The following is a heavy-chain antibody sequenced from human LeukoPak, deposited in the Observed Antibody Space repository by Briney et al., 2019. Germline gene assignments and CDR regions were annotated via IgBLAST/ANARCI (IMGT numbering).Heavy chain of an antibody. CDR3: ARVTLENAFDI. CDR2: IYSGGST. CDR1: GFTFSSYS. J-gene: IGHJ3*02. D-gene: IGHD1-1*01. V-gene: IGHV3-53*01. Sequence: PGGSLRLSCAASGFTFSSYSMNWVRQAPGKGLEWVSVIYSGGSTYYADSVKGRFTISRDNSKNTLYLQMNSLRAEDTAVYYCARVTLENAFDIWGQGTMVTVSS.